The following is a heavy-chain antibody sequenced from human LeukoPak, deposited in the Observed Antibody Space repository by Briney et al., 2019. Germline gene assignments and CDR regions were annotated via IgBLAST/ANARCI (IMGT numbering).Heavy chain of an antibody. CDR3: ARGKGYGDYNWFDP. V-gene: IGHV4-30-2*01. CDR1: GGSISIGGYS. Sequence: SETLSLTCAVSGGSISIGGYSWSWIRRPPGKGLEWIGYIYHSGSTYYNPSLKSRVTISVDRSKNQFSLKLSSVTAADTAVYYCARGKGYGDYNWFDPWGQGTLVTVSS. J-gene: IGHJ5*02. CDR2: IYHSGST. D-gene: IGHD4-17*01.